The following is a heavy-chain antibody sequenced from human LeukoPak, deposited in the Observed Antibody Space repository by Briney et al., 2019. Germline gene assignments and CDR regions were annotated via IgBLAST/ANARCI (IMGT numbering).Heavy chain of an antibody. V-gene: IGHV3-33*01. CDR3: ARDLSPIAAAGTPSFDY. Sequence: GGSLILSCAASGFTFSSSGMHWVRQAPGKALEWVAVIWYDGSNKYYADSVKGRFTISRDNSKNTLYLQMNSLRAEDTAVYYCARDLSPIAAAGTPSFDYWGQGTLATVSS. CDR1: GFTFSSSG. CDR2: IWYDGSNK. D-gene: IGHD6-13*01. J-gene: IGHJ4*02.